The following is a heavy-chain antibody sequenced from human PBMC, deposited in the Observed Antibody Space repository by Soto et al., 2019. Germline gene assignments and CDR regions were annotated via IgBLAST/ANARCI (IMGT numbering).Heavy chain of an antibody. CDR3: ARWGYSSSGGDYYYGMDV. CDR2: IIPIFGTA. J-gene: IGHJ6*02. CDR1: GGTFSSYA. Sequence: QVQLVQSGAEVKKPGSSVKVSCKASGGTFSSYAISWVRQAPGQGLEWMGGIIPIFGTANYAQKFQGRVTITADESTSTAYMELGSLGPEGTAVYYCARWGYSSSGGDYYYGMDVWGQGTTVTVSS. D-gene: IGHD6-6*01. V-gene: IGHV1-69*01.